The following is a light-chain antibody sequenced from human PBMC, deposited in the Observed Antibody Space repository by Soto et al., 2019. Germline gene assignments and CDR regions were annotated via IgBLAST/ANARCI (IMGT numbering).Light chain of an antibody. V-gene: IGKV3-20*01. J-gene: IGKJ5*01. CDR3: QQYGSSLIT. Sequence: ETLMTQSPATLSVSPGERATLSCRASQSVNNNLAWYQQKLGQAPRVLIYGASTRATGIPDRFSGSGSGTDFTLTISRLEPEDFAVYYCQQYGSSLITFGQGTRLEIK. CDR1: QSVNNN. CDR2: GAS.